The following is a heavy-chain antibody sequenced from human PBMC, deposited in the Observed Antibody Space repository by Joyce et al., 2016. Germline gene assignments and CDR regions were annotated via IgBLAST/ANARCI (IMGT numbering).Heavy chain of an antibody. D-gene: IGHD4-23*01. CDR3: ARLYSGNSVDY. Sequence: QLHLQESGPGLGKPSETLSLTCTVSGGSMSSISFYGGWIRQPLGKGLEWIGSISYSGKTYYHPSLKSRVTTSIYTSKNQFSLDLTSVTAADTAVYYCARLYSGNSVDYWGQGTLVTVSS. CDR1: GGSMSSISFY. V-gene: IGHV4-39*01. CDR2: ISYSGKT. J-gene: IGHJ4*02.